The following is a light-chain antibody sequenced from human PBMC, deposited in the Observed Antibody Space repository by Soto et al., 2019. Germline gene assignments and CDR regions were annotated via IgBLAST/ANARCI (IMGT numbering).Light chain of an antibody. V-gene: IGLV2-14*01. CDR1: SSDIGGYNY. J-gene: IGLJ2*01. CDR2: EVS. CDR3: SSYTSSSTLVV. Sequence: QSALTQPDSVSGSPGQSITLSCTGTSSDIGGYNYVSWYQQHPGKAPKLMTYEVSDRPAGVSNRVSGSKSGNTDSLAISGLQAEDEADYYCSSYTSSSTLVVFGGGTKLTVL.